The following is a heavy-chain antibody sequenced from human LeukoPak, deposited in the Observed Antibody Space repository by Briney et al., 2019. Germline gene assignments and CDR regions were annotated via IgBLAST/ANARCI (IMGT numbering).Heavy chain of an antibody. CDR2: IRQDRAEK. CDR1: GFTFSTFW. J-gene: IGHJ4*02. Sequence: PGGSLRLSCAASGFTFSTFWMTWVRQAPGKGLEWVANIRQDRAEKYYVDSVKGRFTISRDNAKNSLYLQMNSLRAEDTAVYYYAKVPIPYSSGWYLNYWGQGTLVTVSS. V-gene: IGHV3-7*01. CDR3: AKVPIPYSSGWYLNY. D-gene: IGHD6-19*01.